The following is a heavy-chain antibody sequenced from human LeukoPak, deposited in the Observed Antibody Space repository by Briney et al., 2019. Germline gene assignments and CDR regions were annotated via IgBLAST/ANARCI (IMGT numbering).Heavy chain of an antibody. CDR3: AKGQVIITFWWFDP. CDR2: IKQDGSEK. V-gene: IGHV3-7*03. CDR1: GIIITSYW. D-gene: IGHD3-10*01. J-gene: IGHJ5*02. Sequence: GGSLRLSCAASGIIITSYWMSWVRQTPGKGLEWVANIKQDGSEKNYVDSVKGRFTIFRDNARNSLYLQMNSLRAEDTAVYYCAKGQVIITFWWFDPWGQGTLVTVSS.